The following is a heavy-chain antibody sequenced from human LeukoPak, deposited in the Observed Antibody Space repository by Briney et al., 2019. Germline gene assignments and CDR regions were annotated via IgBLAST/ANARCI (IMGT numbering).Heavy chain of an antibody. V-gene: IGHV3-64D*06. J-gene: IGHJ3*02. CDR2: ISSNGGST. Sequence: SLRLSCSTSGFTFISYAMHWVRQAPGPGLEYLSAISSNGGSTYYADSANGKFTISRGNCKNSLYLQMICLRAEDTAMYYCVKDPGWQLQYEGAVAFDIWGQGTMVTVSS. CDR1: GFTFISYA. CDR3: VKDPGWQLQYEGAVAFDI. D-gene: IGHD2-15*01.